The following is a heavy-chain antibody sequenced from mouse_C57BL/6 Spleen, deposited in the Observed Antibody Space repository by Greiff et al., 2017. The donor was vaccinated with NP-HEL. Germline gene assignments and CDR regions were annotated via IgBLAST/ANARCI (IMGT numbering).Heavy chain of an antibody. V-gene: IGHV7-3*01. CDR3: ARYYSKPVYAMDY. J-gene: IGHJ4*01. Sequence: EVQLVESGGGLVQPGGSLSLSCAASGFTFTDYYMSWVRQPPGKALEWLGFIRNKANGYTTEYSASVKGRFTISRDNSQSILYLQMNALRAEDSATYYCARYYSKPVYAMDYWGQGTSVTVSS. D-gene: IGHD2-5*01. CDR2: IRNKANGYTT. CDR1: GFTFTDYY.